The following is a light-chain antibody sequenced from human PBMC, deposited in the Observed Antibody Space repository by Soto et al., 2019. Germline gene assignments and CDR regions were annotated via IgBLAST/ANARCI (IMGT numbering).Light chain of an antibody. J-gene: IGKJ4*01. CDR2: GAS. CDR3: QQYGSSPALT. V-gene: IGKV3-20*01. CDR1: QSVSSGY. Sequence: EIVLTQSPGTLSLSPGKRATLSCRASQSVSSGYLAWYQQKPGQAPRLLIYGASSRATGIPDRFSGSGSGTDFTLTISRLEPEDFAVYYCQQYGSSPALTFGGGTKVEIK.